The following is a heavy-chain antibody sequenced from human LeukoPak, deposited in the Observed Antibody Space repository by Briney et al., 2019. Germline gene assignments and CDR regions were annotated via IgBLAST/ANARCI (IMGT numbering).Heavy chain of an antibody. V-gene: IGHV4-61*02. D-gene: IGHD6-13*01. CDR2: IYTSGST. Sequence: PSETLSLTCTVSGGSISSGSYYWSWIRQPAGKGLEWIVRIYTSGSTNYNPSLKSRVTISVDTSKNQFSLKLSSVTAADTAVYYCARGAAAGDYWGQGTLVTVSS. CDR1: GGSISSGSYY. CDR3: ARGAAAGDY. J-gene: IGHJ4*02.